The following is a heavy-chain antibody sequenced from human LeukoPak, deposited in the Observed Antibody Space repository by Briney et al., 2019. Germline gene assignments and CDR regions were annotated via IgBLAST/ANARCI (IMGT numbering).Heavy chain of an antibody. CDR2: IYYSGST. D-gene: IGHD2-2*01. Sequence: SETLSLTCTVSGGSISSGGSYWRWIRQHPGKGLEWIGHIYYSGSTYYNPSLKSRVTISVDTSKNQFSLKLSSVTAADTAVYYCATEIVRYCSSTSCYPGYGMDVWGQGTTVTVSS. CDR1: GGSISSGGSY. CDR3: ATEIVRYCSSTSCYPGYGMDV. J-gene: IGHJ6*02. V-gene: IGHV4-31*03.